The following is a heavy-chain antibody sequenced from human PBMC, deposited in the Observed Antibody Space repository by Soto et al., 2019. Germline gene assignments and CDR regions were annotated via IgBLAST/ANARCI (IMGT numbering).Heavy chain of an antibody. CDR3: AYSSGWYRRDV. CDR1: GDSISSPKW. Sequence: QVQLQESGPGLVKPSGTLSLTCAVSGDSISSPKWWTWLRQPPGKGLEWIGDLLHSGTTNYNPSHKSQVTLSVDKPQNQFSLKLTSVPAAGTAIYYCAYSSGWYRRDVWGQGTSVTVSS. J-gene: IGHJ3*01. V-gene: IGHV4-4*02. D-gene: IGHD6-19*01. CDR2: LLHSGTT.